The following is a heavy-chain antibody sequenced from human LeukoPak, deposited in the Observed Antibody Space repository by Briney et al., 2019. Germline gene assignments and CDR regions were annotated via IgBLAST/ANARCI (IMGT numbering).Heavy chain of an antibody. J-gene: IGHJ4*02. CDR2: IYHSGSGST. CDR3: ARENEAASIDY. D-gene: IGHD2-15*01. Sequence: SETLSLTCTVSGGSISSGGHSWSWIRQPPEKGLEWIGYIYHSGSGSTYYNPSLKSRVTISVDTSKNQFSLKLSSVTAADTAVYYCARENEAASIDYWGQGTLVTVSS. V-gene: IGHV4-30-2*05. CDR1: GGSISSGGHS.